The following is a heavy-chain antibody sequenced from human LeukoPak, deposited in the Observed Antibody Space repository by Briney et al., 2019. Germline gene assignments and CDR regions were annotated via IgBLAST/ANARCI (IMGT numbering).Heavy chain of an antibody. D-gene: IGHD4-17*01. CDR2: SSSSGTYI. CDR1: GFTFSTYS. J-gene: IGHJ2*01. V-gene: IGHV3-21*01. Sequence: GGSLRLSCAASGFTFSTYSMNWVRQAPGKGLEWVSSSSSSGTYIYYADSVKGRFTISRDNAKNSLYLQMNSLRAEDTAVYYCARDMTTVRDWYFDLWGRGTLVTVSS. CDR3: ARDMTTVRDWYFDL.